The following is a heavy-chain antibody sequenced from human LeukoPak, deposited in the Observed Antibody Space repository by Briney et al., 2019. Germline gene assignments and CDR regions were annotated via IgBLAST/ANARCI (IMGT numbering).Heavy chain of an antibody. CDR2: INPNSGGT. CDR3: ARDRVTMVRGVITLLDY. CDR1: GYIFTGYY. Sequence: GASVKVSCKASGYIFTGYYMHWVRQAPGQGLEWMGRINPNSGGTNYAQKFQGRVTMTRDTSISTAYMELSRLRSDDTAVYYCARDRVTMVRGVITLLDYWGQGTLVTVSS. D-gene: IGHD3-10*01. V-gene: IGHV1-2*06. J-gene: IGHJ4*02.